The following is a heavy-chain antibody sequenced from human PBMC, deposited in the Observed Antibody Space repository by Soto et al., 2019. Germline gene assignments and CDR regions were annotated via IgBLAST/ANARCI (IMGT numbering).Heavy chain of an antibody. V-gene: IGHV3-49*04. CDR1: GFTFGDYA. D-gene: IGHD3-16*02. CDR2: IRSKAYGGTT. CDR3: TRVDRADYYHYGMDV. Sequence: GSLRLSCTAAGFTFGDYAMSWVRQAPGKGLEWVGFIRSKAYGGTTEYAASVKGRFTISRDDSKSIAYLQMNSLKTEDTAVYYCTRVDRADYYHYGMDVWGQGNTVTVSS. J-gene: IGHJ6*02.